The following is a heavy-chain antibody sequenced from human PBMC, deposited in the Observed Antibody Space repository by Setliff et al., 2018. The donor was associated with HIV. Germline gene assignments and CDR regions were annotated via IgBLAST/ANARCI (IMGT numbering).Heavy chain of an antibody. CDR3: ATGAIVGTITGSLGYYYMDV. V-gene: IGHV1-46*01. CDR1: GYTFTSYS. Sequence: ASVKVSCKSSGYTFTSYSMHWVRQAPGQGLEWMGIINPSGGSTSDAQKFKGRVTMTRDTSTSTVYMEVSSLRSEDTAVYYCATGAIVGTITGSLGYYYMDVWGKETTVTVSS. J-gene: IGHJ6*03. CDR2: INPSGGST. D-gene: IGHD5-12*01.